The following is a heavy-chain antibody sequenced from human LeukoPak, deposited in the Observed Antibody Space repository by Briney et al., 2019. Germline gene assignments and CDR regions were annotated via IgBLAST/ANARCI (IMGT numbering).Heavy chain of an antibody. V-gene: IGHV4-59*01. CDR2: IYYSGST. CDR3: ARDETHYDFWSGYYHYFDY. Sequence: SETLSHTCTVSGGSISSYYWSWIRQPPGKGLEWIGYIYYSGSTNYNPSLKSRVTISVDTSKNQFSLKLSSVTAADTAVYYCARDETHYDFWSGYYHYFDYWGQGTLVTVSS. D-gene: IGHD3-3*01. J-gene: IGHJ4*02. CDR1: GGSISSYY.